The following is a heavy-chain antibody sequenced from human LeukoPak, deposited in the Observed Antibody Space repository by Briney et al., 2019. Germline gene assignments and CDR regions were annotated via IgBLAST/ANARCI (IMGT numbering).Heavy chain of an antibody. D-gene: IGHD1-26*01. CDR1: GASVSSASY. J-gene: IGHJ5*02. V-gene: IGHV4-61*01. CDR2: IYNGVNT. CDR3: ARSRAFNSGAFDP. Sequence: SETLSLTCTVSGASVSSASYWTWIRQPPGKGVEWIAHIYNGVNTNYSPSLRSRVTISVDTSKNQFSLRLNSVTAADTAVYYCARSRAFNSGAFDPWGQGSLVTVSS.